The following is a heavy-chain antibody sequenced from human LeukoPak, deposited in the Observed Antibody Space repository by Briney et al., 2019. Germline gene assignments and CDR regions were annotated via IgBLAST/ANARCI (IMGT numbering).Heavy chain of an antibody. V-gene: IGHV3-7*01. CDR1: GFTFSNHG. J-gene: IGHJ4*02. CDR2: INQDGNEK. CDR3: ARARHFDY. Sequence: GGSLRLSCTASGFTFSNHGMDWVRQAPGKGLEWVANINQDGNEKNDVDSVKGRFTISRDNAKNSLYLQMNSLRAEDTAVYYCARARHFDYWGQGTLVTVSS.